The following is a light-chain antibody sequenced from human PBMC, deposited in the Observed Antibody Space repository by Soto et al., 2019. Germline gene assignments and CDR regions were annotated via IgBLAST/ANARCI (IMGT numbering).Light chain of an antibody. Sequence: QSALTQPASVSGSPGQSITISCTGTSSDVGGYDYVSWYQQLPGKAPKLLIYDVHNRPSGVSHRFSGSKSGNTASLTISGLQAEDEADYYCSSYTGSSTFVFGTGTKLTVL. V-gene: IGLV2-14*01. J-gene: IGLJ1*01. CDR1: SSDVGGYDY. CDR2: DVH. CDR3: SSYTGSSTFV.